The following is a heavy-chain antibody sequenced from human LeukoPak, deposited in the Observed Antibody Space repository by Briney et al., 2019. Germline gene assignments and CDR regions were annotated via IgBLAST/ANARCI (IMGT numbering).Heavy chain of an antibody. D-gene: IGHD5-24*01. V-gene: IGHV3-53*01. CDR1: GFTVSSNY. CDR3: ARAEKATIFDY. Sequence: LPGESLRLSCAASGFTVSSNYMSWVRQAPGKGLEWVSVIYSGGSTYYADSVKGRFTISRDNSKNTLYLQMNSLRAEDTAVYYCARAEKATIFDYWGQGTLVTVSS. CDR2: IYSGGST. J-gene: IGHJ4*02.